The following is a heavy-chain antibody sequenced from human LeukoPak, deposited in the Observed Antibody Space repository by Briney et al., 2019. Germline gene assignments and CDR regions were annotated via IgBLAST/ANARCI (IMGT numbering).Heavy chain of an antibody. CDR1: GYTFTAY. CDR2: INPSSGGT. D-gene: IGHD2-21*01. CDR3: ARGWRSGAFDI. V-gene: IGHV1-2*02. Sequence: GASVKVSCKASGYTFTAYMHWLRQAPGQGLEWMGWINPSSGGTNYAQNFQGRVTMTRDTSISTAYMGLSRLTSDDTAVYYCARGWRSGAFDIWGQGTMVTVSS. J-gene: IGHJ3*02.